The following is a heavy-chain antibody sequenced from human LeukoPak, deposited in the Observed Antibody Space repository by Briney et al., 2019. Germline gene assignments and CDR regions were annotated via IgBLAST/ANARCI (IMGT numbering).Heavy chain of an antibody. CDR2: ISYDGSNK. Sequence: PGGSLRLSCAASGFTFSSYAMHWVRQAPGKGLEWVAVISYDGSNKYYADSVKGRFTISRDNAKNSLYLQMNSLRAEDTAVYYCARTPFYDSSGYYYPPDAFDIWGQGTMVTVSS. D-gene: IGHD3-22*01. V-gene: IGHV3-30-3*01. J-gene: IGHJ3*02. CDR1: GFTFSSYA. CDR3: ARTPFYDSSGYYYPPDAFDI.